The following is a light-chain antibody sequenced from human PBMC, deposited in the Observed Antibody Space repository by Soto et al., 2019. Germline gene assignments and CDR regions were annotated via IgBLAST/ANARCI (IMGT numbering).Light chain of an antibody. CDR2: KAS. Sequence: DIQMTQSPSTLSASVGDRVTITCRASQSISSWLAWYQQRPGKAPKLLIHKASNLESGVPSRFSGRGSGTEFTLTISSLQPDDFATYYCQQYHDYPTFGQGTKVDIK. CDR3: QQYHDYPT. V-gene: IGKV1-5*03. CDR1: QSISSW. J-gene: IGKJ1*01.